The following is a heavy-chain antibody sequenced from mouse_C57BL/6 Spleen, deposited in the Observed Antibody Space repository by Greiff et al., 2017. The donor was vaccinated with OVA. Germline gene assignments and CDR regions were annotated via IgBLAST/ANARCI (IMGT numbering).Heavy chain of an antibody. CDR1: GFSLTSYG. J-gene: IGHJ4*01. Sequence: QVHVKQSGPGLVQPSQSLSITCTVSGFSLTSYGVHWVRQSPGKGLEWLGVIWSGGSTDYNAAFISRLSISKDNSKSQVFFKMNSLQADDTAIYHCARNMRTGTRAMDYWGQGTSVTVSS. CDR3: ARNMRTGTRAMDY. CDR2: IWSGGST. D-gene: IGHD4-1*01. V-gene: IGHV2-2*01.